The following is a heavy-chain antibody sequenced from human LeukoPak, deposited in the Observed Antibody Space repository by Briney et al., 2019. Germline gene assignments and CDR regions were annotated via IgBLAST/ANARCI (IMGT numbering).Heavy chain of an antibody. CDR1: GGSISSYC. J-gene: IGHJ4*02. CDR3: ARGLMMAVAGRGEFHY. CDR2: IYYSGST. V-gene: IGHV4-59*01. Sequence: SETLSLTCIASGGSISSYCWSWIRQPPGKGLEWIGYIYYSGSTNYNPSLKSRVTISVDTSKNQFSLKLSSVTAADTAVYYCARGLMMAVAGRGEFHYWGQGTLVTVSS. D-gene: IGHD6-13*01.